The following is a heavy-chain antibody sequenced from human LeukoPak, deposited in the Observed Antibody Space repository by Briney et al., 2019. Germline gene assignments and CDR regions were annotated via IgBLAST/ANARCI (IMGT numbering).Heavy chain of an antibody. D-gene: IGHD2-15*01. Sequence: SVRVSCTASGGTFSSYAISWVRQAPGQGLEWMARIIPIVGVANYAQTFQCRVTITADKATSTAYLELSSLRSEDTAVYYCARLRYCSGGSCSWDYFDYWGQGTLVTVSS. V-gene: IGHV1-69*04. CDR1: GGTFSSYA. J-gene: IGHJ4*02. CDR3: ARLRYCSGGSCSWDYFDY. CDR2: IIPIVGVA.